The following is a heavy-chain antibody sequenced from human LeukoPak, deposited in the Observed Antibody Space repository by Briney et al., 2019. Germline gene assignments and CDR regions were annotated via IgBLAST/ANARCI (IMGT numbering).Heavy chain of an antibody. D-gene: IGHD4-17*01. CDR1: GGSISSYY. Sequence: SETLSLTCTVSGGSISSYYWSCIRQPPGKGLEWIGEINHSGSTNYNPSLKSRVTISVDTSKNQFSLKLSSVTAADTAVYYCASYYGDYSYWGQGTLVTVSS. CDR2: INHSGST. CDR3: ASYYGDYSY. V-gene: IGHV4-34*01. J-gene: IGHJ4*02.